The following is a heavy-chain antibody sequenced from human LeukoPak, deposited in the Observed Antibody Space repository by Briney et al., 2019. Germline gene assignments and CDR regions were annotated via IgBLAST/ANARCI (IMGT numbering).Heavy chain of an antibody. Sequence: SETLSPTCTVSGASISSSGYYWSWIRQPPGKGLEWFGDIYSSGSPYYNPSLKSRVTISVDTSKHQFSLDLTSLTAADTAMYSGGRVRLRGAINCYYYMGVWGKGTTVTVSS. CDR1: GASISSSGYY. V-gene: IGHV4-30-4*08. D-gene: IGHD2-2*02. CDR2: IYSSGSP. CDR3: GRVRLRGAINCYYYMGV. J-gene: IGHJ6*03.